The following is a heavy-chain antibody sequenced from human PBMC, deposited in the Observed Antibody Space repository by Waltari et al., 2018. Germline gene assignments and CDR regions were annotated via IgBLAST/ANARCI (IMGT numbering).Heavy chain of an antibody. CDR1: GGSISSGGYY. D-gene: IGHD6-19*01. Sequence: QVQLQESGPGLVKPSQTLSLTCTVSGGSISSGGYYWSWIRQHPGKGLEWIGYIYYSGSTYYTPSLKSRVTISVDTSKNQFSLKLSSVTAADTAVYYCARGTVAGPYFDYWGQGTLVTVSS. V-gene: IGHV4-31*03. CDR3: ARGTVAGPYFDY. CDR2: IYYSGST. J-gene: IGHJ4*02.